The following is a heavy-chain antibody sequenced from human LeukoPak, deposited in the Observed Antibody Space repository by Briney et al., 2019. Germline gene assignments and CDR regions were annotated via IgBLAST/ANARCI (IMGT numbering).Heavy chain of an antibody. V-gene: IGHV3-43*01. CDR3: AKARSGWYDETFDY. CDR1: GCTLDDYT. Sequence: GGSLRLSCGASGCTLDDYTMHWVRQGPGKGLEWVSLISWDGGSTYYADSVKGRFTISRDNSKNSLYLQMNSLRTEDTALYYCAKARSGWYDETFDYWGQGTLVTVSS. D-gene: IGHD6-19*01. CDR2: ISWDGGST. J-gene: IGHJ4*02.